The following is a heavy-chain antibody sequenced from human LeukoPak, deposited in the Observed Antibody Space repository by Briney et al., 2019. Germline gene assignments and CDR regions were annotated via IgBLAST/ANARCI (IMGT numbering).Heavy chain of an antibody. J-gene: IGHJ4*02. CDR2: INPNGGGT. CDR3: ARVKILTGYYSH. Sequence: RASVKVSCKASGYTFTGYYMHWVRQAPGQGLEWMGRINPNGGGTNYAQKFQGWVTMTRDTSISTAYMELSRLRSEDTAVYYCARVKILTGYYSHWGQGTLVTVSS. CDR1: GYTFTGYY. V-gene: IGHV1-2*04. D-gene: IGHD3-9*01.